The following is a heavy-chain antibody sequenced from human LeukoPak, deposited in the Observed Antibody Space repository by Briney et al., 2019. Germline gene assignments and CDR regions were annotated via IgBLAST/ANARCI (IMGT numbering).Heavy chain of an antibody. J-gene: IGHJ6*02. D-gene: IGHD2-15*01. CDR1: GGSFSGYY. Sequence: PSETLSLTCAVYGGSFSGYYWSWIRQPPGKGLEWIGYIYYSGSTNYNPSLKSRVTISVDTSKNQFSLKLSSVTAADTAVYYCAAAAGYCSGGSCYSGFYYYGMDVWGQGTTVTVSS. CDR3: AAAAGYCSGGSCYSGFYYYGMDV. V-gene: IGHV4-59*01. CDR2: IYYSGST.